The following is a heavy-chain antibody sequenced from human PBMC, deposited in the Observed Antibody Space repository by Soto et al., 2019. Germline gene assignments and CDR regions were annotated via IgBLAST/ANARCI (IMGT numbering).Heavy chain of an antibody. J-gene: IGHJ3*02. V-gene: IGHV3-23*01. D-gene: IGHD1-26*01. CDR2: ISGSADST. Sequence: SLRLSCAASGFTFSTYAMTWVRQAPGKGLEWVSTISGSADSTYYADSVKGRFTISRDNSKNMLYLQMNSLRAEDTAVYYCAKVRWAVRAAFDIRGLGTMVTVSS. CDR1: GFTFSTYA. CDR3: AKVRWAVRAAFDI.